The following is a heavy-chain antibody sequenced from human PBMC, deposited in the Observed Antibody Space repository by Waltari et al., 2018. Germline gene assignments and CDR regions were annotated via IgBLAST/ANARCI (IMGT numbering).Heavy chain of an antibody. CDR2: IYYSGST. Sequence: QLQLQESGPGLVKPSETLSLTCTVSGGSISSSSYYWGWIRQPPGKGLEWIGSIYYSGSTDYNPSRKSRVTISGDTSKNQFSLKLSSVTAADTAVYYCARRYREGGRLYYFDYWGQGTLVTVSS. D-gene: IGHD1-1*01. J-gene: IGHJ4*02. CDR1: GGSISSSSYY. CDR3: ARRYREGGRLYYFDY. V-gene: IGHV4-39*01.